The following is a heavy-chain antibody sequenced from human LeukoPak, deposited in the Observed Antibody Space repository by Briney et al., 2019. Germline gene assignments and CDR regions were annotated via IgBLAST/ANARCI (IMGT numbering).Heavy chain of an antibody. CDR1: GFTFSSYA. J-gene: IGHJ3*02. CDR3: ARDYGDYGGGAFDI. Sequence: PGGSLRLSCAASGFTFSSYAMHWVCQAPGKGLEWVAVISYDGSNKYYADSVKGRFTISGDNSKNTLYLQMNSLRAEDTAVYYCARDYGDYGGGAFDIWGQGTMVTVSS. V-gene: IGHV3-30*04. CDR2: ISYDGSNK. D-gene: IGHD4-17*01.